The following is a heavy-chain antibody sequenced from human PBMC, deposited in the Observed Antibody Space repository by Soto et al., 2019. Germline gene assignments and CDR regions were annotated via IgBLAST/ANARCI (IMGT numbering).Heavy chain of an antibody. CDR2: INPMFFEP. V-gene: IGHV1-69*01. Sequence: QMRLVQSGDEVKKPGSSVKVSCKASGDTFSNFAFSWVRRAPGQGLEWLGGINPMFFEPDYAQKFRDRITIVADESTSTVYLERRSLISDDTGVYFCSRDPHSTGLGSHAFYGMDVCGQGTTVTVTS. CDR3: SRDPHSTGLGSHAFYGMDV. J-gene: IGHJ6*02. CDR1: GDTFSNFA. D-gene: IGHD3-22*01.